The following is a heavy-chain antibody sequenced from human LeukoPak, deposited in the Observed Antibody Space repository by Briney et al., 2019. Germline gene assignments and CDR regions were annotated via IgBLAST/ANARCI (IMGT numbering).Heavy chain of an antibody. J-gene: IGHJ4*02. Sequence: GGSLRLSCAASGFTFSSYWMHWVRQAPGEGLVWVSRINSDGSSTSYADSVKGRFTISRDNAKNTLYLQMNSLRAEDTAVYYCARVKVATLDYWGQGTLVTVSS. CDR3: ARVKVATLDY. CDR2: INSDGSST. D-gene: IGHD5-12*01. V-gene: IGHV3-74*01. CDR1: GFTFSSYW.